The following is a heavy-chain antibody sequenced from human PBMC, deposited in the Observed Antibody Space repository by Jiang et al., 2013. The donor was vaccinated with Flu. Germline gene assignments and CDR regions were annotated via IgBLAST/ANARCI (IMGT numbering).Heavy chain of an antibody. CDR1: DASINSDHW. J-gene: IGHJ4*02. CDR3: ARALPYCGGDCYY. Sequence: GSGLVKPSGTLSLTCAVSDASINSDHWWSWVRQPPGKGLEWIGEIHHRGTTNYNPSLRSRLTMSVDISKNQFSLKLTSVTAADTAVYYCARALPYCGGDCYYWGQGTLVTVSS. V-gene: IGHV4-4*02. CDR2: IHHRGTT. D-gene: IGHD2-21*02.